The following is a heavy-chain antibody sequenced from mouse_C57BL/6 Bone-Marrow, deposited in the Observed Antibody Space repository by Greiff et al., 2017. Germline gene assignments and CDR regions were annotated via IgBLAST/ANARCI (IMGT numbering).Heavy chain of an antibody. CDR1: GYSITSGYY. CDR2: ISSDGSN. V-gene: IGHV3-6*01. J-gene: IGHJ4*01. CDR3: ARVGEYDGYYGYAMDY. Sequence: EVKVEESGPGLVKPSQSLSLTCSVTGYSITSGYYWNWIRQFPGNKLEWMGYISSDGSNNYNPSLQNRISITRDTSKNQFFLKLNSVTTEDTATYYCARVGEYDGYYGYAMDYWGQGTSVTVSS. D-gene: IGHD2-3*01.